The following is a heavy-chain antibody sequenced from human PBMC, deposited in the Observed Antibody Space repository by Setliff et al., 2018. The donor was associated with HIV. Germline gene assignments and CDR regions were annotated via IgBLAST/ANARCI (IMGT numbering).Heavy chain of an antibody. CDR1: GYTFTDYY. CDR2: INSASGGT. CDR3: ARDYLHVFDI. V-gene: IGHV1-2*02. J-gene: IGHJ3*02. Sequence: ASVKVSCEAPGYTFTDYYIHWVRQAPGQGLEWMGWINSASGGTNYAQNFQGRVTVTRDTSINTAYVELNSLKSDDTAVYYCARDYLHVFDIWGQGTMVTVSS.